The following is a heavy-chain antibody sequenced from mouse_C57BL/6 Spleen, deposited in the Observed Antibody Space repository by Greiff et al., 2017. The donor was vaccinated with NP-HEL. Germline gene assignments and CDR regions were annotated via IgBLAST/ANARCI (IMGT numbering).Heavy chain of an antibody. V-gene: IGHV1-50*01. D-gene: IGHD2-12*01. J-gene: IGHJ2*01. CDR3: ARLRRDGPFDY. CDR1: GYTFTSYW. CDR2: IDPSDSYT. Sequence: VQLQQPGAELVKPGASVKLSCKASGYTFTSYWMQWVKQRPGQGLEWIGEIDPSDSYTNYNQKFKGKATLTVDTSSSTAYMQLSSLTSEDSAVYYCARLRRDGPFDYWGQGTTLTVSS.